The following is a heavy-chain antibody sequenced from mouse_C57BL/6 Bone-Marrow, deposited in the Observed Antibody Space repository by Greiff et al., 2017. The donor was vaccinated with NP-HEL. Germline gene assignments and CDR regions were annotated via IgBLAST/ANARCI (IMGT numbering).Heavy chain of an antibody. D-gene: IGHD1-1*01. CDR2: IYPGSGNT. J-gene: IGHJ2*01. Sequence: VKLQESGPELVKPGASVKISCKASGYSFTSYYIHWVKQRPGQGLEWIGWIYPGSGNTKYNEKFKGKATLTADTSSSTAYMQLSSLTSEDSAVYYCATYGSSSGGYWGQGTTLTVSS. CDR1: GYSFTSYY. CDR3: ATYGSSSGGY. V-gene: IGHV1-66*01.